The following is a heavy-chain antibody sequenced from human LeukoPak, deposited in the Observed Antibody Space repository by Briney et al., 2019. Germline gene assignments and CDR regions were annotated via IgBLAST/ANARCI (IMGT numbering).Heavy chain of an antibody. CDR1: GFGFSSYD. Sequence: PGGSLRLSCAASGFGFSSYDMHWVRQAPGKGLEWVAIIWLDGSATYYGDSVKGRFTISKDNAKNSLYLQMNSLRAEDTALYHCARNNGMDVWGQGTTVIVSS. CDR2: IWLDGSAT. CDR3: ARNNGMDV. J-gene: IGHJ6*02. V-gene: IGHV3-33*01.